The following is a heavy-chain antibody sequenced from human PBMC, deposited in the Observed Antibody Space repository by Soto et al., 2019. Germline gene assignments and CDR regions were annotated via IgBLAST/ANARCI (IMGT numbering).Heavy chain of an antibody. Sequence: GGSLRLSCAASGFTFSSYAMHWVRQAPGKGLEWVAVISYDGSNKYYADSVKGRFTISRDNSKNTLYLQMNSLRAEDTAVYYCTRQPVVIPPYYYYYGMDVWGQGTTVTVSS. CDR1: GFTFSSYA. CDR2: ISYDGSNK. J-gene: IGHJ6*02. CDR3: TRQPVVIPPYYYYYGMDV. D-gene: IGHD3-22*01. V-gene: IGHV3-30-3*01.